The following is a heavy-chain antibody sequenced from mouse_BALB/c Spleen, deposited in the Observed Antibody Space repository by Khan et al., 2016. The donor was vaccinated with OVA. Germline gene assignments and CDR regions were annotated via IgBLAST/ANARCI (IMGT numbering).Heavy chain of an antibody. D-gene: IGHD2-1*01. CDR1: GFTFSSYG. V-gene: IGHV5-6*01. CDR3: ARLGNS. Sequence: EVELVESGGDLVKPGGSLKLSCAASGFTFSSYGMSWVRQTPDKRLEWVATTTSGGSYTYYPDSVKGRFTISRDNAKNTLYLQMTRLNSDDTAMYDCARLGNSWGQGTLVTVSA. CDR2: TTSGGSYT. J-gene: IGHJ3*01.